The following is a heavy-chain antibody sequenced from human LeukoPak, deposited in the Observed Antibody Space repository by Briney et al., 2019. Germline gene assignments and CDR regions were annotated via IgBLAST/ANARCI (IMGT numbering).Heavy chain of an antibody. D-gene: IGHD3-22*01. CDR3: ARAHYYDSMNGMDV. CDR1: GGSISSYY. CDR2: IYYSGST. V-gene: IGHV4-59*01. Sequence: SETLSLTCTVSGGSISSYYWSWIRQPPGKGLEWIGYIYYSGSTNYNPSLKSRVTISVDTSMNQFSLKLSSVTAADTAVYYCARAHYYDSMNGMDVWGQGTTVTVSS. J-gene: IGHJ6*02.